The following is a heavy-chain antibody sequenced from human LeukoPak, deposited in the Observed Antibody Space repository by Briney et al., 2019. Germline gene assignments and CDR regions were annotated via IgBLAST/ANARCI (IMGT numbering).Heavy chain of an antibody. CDR3: VKDLTGSYNPIFDS. CDR1: GFTFSHYG. D-gene: IGHD7-27*01. Sequence: GGSLRLSCAASGFTFSHYGVHWVRQAPGKGLEWVAFVRPDGSDKYYADSVRGRCTISRDNSKSTLYLQMSSLRPEDTAVYHCVKDLTGSYNPIFDSWGQGTLVTVSS. J-gene: IGHJ4*02. CDR2: VRPDGSDK. V-gene: IGHV3-30*02.